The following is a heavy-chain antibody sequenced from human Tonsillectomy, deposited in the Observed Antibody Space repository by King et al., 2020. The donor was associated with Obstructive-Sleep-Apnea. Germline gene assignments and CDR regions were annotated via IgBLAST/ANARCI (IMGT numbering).Heavy chain of an antibody. CDR1: GYTLSNYG. D-gene: IGHD3-10*01. Sequence: VQLVESGGGVVQPGTSLRLSCAASGYTLSNYGMHWVRQAPGKGLEWVAIILYDVSNKHYADSVKGRFTISRDNSKNTLYLQMNSLRSEDTAVYYCASPNGSGSHPPYYDYWGQGTLVTVSS. CDR3: ASPNGSGSHPPYYDY. CDR2: ILYDVSNK. V-gene: IGHV3-30*03. J-gene: IGHJ4*02.